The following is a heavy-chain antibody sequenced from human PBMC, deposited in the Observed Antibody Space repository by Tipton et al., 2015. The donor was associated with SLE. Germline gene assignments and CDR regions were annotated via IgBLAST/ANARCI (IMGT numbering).Heavy chain of an antibody. Sequence: SLRLSCAASGFTFSSYAMSWVRQAPGKGLEWVSAISGSGGSTYYADSVKGRFTIPRDNSKNTLYLQMNSLRAEDTAVYYCAKDLIVGATAGADAFDIWGQGTMVTVSS. J-gene: IGHJ3*02. CDR1: GFTFSSYA. CDR3: AKDLIVGATAGADAFDI. CDR2: ISGSGGST. V-gene: IGHV3-23*01. D-gene: IGHD1-26*01.